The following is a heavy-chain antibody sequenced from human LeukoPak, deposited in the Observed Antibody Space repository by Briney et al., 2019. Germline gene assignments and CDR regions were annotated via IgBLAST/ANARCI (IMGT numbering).Heavy chain of an antibody. CDR2: IIPIFGTA. Sequence: SVKVSCKASGGTFSSYAISWVRQAPGQGLEWMGGIIPIFGTANYAQKFQGRVTITADESTSTAYMELSSLRSEDTAVYYCARAWYCSGGSCYCDYWGQGTLVTVSS. CDR1: GGTFSSYA. CDR3: ARAWYCSGGSCYCDY. J-gene: IGHJ4*02. D-gene: IGHD2-15*01. V-gene: IGHV1-69*13.